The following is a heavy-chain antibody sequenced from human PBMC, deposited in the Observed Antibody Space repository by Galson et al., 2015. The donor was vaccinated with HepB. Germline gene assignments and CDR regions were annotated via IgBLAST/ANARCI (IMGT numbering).Heavy chain of an antibody. CDR2: ISYDGSNK. Sequence: SLRLSCAASGFTFSSYAMHWVRQAPGKGLEWVAVISYDGSNKYYADSVKDRFTISRDNSKNTLYLQMNSLRAEDTAVYYCARDGIVENYGDYVWYFDLWGRGTLVTVSS. D-gene: IGHD4-17*01. V-gene: IGHV3-30-3*01. CDR3: ARDGIVENYGDYVWYFDL. CDR1: GFTFSSYA. J-gene: IGHJ2*01.